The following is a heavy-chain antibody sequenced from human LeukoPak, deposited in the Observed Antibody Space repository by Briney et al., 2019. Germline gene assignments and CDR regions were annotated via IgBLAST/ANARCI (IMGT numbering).Heavy chain of an antibody. J-gene: IGHJ1*01. Sequence: GGSLRLSCVASGFSFTSYCMSWVRQAPGKGLEFVANINQDADTTNYVDSVKGRLTISRDNAENTLYLQMNSLRAEDTAVYYCASTFPYCSDDDCALGGQGTLVTVSS. CDR3: ASTFPYCSDDDCAL. V-gene: IGHV3-7*01. D-gene: IGHD2-15*01. CDR2: INQDADTT. CDR1: GFSFTSYC.